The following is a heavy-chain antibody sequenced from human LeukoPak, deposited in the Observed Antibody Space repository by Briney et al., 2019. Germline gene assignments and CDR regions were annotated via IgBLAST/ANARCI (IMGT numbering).Heavy chain of an antibody. V-gene: IGHV1-2*02. CDR3: ARDLSWLQYTNWFDP. CDR1: GYTFTGYY. D-gene: IGHD4-11*01. CDR2: INPNSGGT. Sequence: ASVKVSCKASGYTFTGYYMHWVRQAPGQGLEWMGWINPNSGGTNYAQKFQGRVTMTRDTSISTAYMELSRLRSDDTAVYYCARDLSWLQYTNWFDPWGQGTLVTVSS. J-gene: IGHJ5*02.